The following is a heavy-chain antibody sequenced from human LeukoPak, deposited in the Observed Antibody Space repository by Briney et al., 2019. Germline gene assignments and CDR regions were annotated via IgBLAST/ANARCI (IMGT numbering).Heavy chain of an antibody. CDR1: GYTFTIYA. D-gene: IGHD3-10*01. J-gene: IGHJ4*02. Sequence: ASVKVSCKASGYTFTIYAMHLVCQAPGQRLERMGWSNAGNGNTNYSQKFQGRVTITRDTSASTAYMELSSLRSEDTAVYYCARETPAYGSGSHGDWGQGTLVTVSS. CDR2: SNAGNGNT. CDR3: ARETPAYGSGSHGD. V-gene: IGHV1-3*01.